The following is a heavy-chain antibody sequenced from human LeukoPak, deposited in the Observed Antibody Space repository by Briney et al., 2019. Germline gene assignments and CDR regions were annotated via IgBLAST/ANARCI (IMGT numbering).Heavy chain of an antibody. V-gene: IGHV3-48*01. CDR1: GFMFTHHG. Sequence: GGSLRLSCAASGFMFTHHGMHWVRQAPGKGLEWVSYISSSSSTIYYADSVKGRFTISRDNAKNSLYLQMNSLRAEDTAVYYCARDSRGDYFDYWGQGTLVTVSS. J-gene: IGHJ4*02. CDR3: ARDSRGDYFDY. CDR2: ISSSSSTI. D-gene: IGHD3-10*01.